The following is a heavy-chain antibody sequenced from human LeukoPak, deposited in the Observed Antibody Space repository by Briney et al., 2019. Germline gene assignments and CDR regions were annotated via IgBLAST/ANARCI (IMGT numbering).Heavy chain of an antibody. Sequence: ASVKVSCKASGYTFTSYDINWVRQAIGQGLEWMGWITTGRGETRYSQDFQRRITLTRGKSANTVYMDLSDLTSEDTAVYYCARGGQQWRGGNYFDSWGQGTLVAVSS. CDR2: ITTGRGET. J-gene: IGHJ4*02. V-gene: IGHV1-8*01. D-gene: IGHD6-19*01. CDR3: ARGGQQWRGGNYFDS. CDR1: GYTFTSYD.